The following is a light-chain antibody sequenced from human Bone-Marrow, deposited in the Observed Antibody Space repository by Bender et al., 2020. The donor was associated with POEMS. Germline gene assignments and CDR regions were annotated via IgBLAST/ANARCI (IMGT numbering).Light chain of an antibody. Sequence: QSALTQPRSVSGSPGQSVTISCTGTSSDVGGYNYVSWFQQHPGKAPKLMIYDVTKRPSGVPDRFSASKSGNTASLTISGLQAEDEADYYCCSYAGSYIFLFGGGTKLTVL. V-gene: IGLV2-11*01. CDR1: SSDVGGYNY. CDR2: DVT. CDR3: CSYAGSYIFL. J-gene: IGLJ2*01.